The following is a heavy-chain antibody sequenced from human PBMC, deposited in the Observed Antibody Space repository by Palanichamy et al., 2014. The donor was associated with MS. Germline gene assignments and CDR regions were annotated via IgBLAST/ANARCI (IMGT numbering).Heavy chain of an antibody. CDR3: ARDSSGWAGSWYLDL. CDR2: IFYNQNI. V-gene: IGHV4-59*03. J-gene: IGHJ2*01. D-gene: IGHD6-19*01. Sequence: QVQLQESGPGVVKPSETLTLTCTVSGASISRYYWSWIRQPPGQGLEWIGYIFYNQNIDYNPSLKSRVSISVDTSKNQVSLNVTSETAADTGTYFCARDSSGWAGSWYLDLWGRGTLVTVSS. CDR1: GASISRYY.